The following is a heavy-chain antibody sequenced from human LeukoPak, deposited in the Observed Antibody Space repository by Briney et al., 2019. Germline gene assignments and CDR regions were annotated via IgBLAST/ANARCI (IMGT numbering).Heavy chain of an antibody. CDR3: AKDLGATDRLAQN. D-gene: IGHD1-26*01. CDR1: GFTFSSYA. Sequence: PGGSLRLSCAASGFTFSSYAMSWVRQVPGKGLEWVSAISGSGGSTYYADSVKGRFTISRDNSKNTLYLQMNSLRAEDTAVYYCAKDLGATDRLAQNWGQGTLVTVSS. V-gene: IGHV3-23*01. J-gene: IGHJ4*02. CDR2: ISGSGGST.